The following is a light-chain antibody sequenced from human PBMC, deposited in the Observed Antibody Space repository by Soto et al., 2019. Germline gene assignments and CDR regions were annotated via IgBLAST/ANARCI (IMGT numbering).Light chain of an antibody. CDR2: GAS. CDR3: QHHLGRHT. CDR1: QSVSSK. J-gene: IGKJ1*01. V-gene: IGKV3-15*01. Sequence: ELVMTQSPATRSVSPGERANLSGRASQSVSSKLAWYQQKPGQAPSLLIYGASTRATGIPARFSGSGSGTEFTLTIGSLQSEDSAVYYCQHHLGRHTFGQGTKLDIK.